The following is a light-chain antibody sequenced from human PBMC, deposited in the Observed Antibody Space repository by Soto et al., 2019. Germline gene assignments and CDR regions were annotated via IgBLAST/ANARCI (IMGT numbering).Light chain of an antibody. CDR2: GAS. J-gene: IGKJ1*01. V-gene: IGKV3-15*01. CDR3: EQDNNWPPMA. Sequence: EIVMTQSPATLSVSPGERATLSCRASQSVSSNLAWYQQKPGQAPRLLIYGASTRATGIPARFSGSGSGTEFTLTISSLQAEDFEVYYCEQDNNWPPMAFGQGTKVESK. CDR1: QSVSSN.